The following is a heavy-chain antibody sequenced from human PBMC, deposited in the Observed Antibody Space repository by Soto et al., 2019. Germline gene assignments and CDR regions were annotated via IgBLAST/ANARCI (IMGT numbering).Heavy chain of an antibody. CDR1: GDSISSYY. Sequence: PSETLSLTCTVSGDSISSYYWSWIRQPPGKGLEWIGYIYYSGTSKYNPSLKSRVTMSVDTSKSQFSLKLKSVTGADTAVYYRASGYHDSSGYQYYLDYWGQGSLVTVSS. CDR2: IYYSGTS. V-gene: IGHV4-59*01. J-gene: IGHJ4*02. CDR3: ASGYHDSSGYQYYLDY. D-gene: IGHD3-22*01.